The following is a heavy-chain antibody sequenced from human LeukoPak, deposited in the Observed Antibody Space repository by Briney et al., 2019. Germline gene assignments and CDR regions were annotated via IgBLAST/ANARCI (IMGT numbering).Heavy chain of an antibody. D-gene: IGHD1-26*01. CDR1: GYTFTSYY. Sequence: ASVKVSCKASGYTFTSYYMHWVRQAPGQGLEWMGIINPSGGITSYAQKFQGRVTMTRDMSTSTVYMELSSLRSEDTAVYYCATYSGSPDYYYYYMDVWGKGTTVTVSS. J-gene: IGHJ6*03. V-gene: IGHV1-46*01. CDR3: ATYSGSPDYYYYYMDV. CDR2: INPSGGIT.